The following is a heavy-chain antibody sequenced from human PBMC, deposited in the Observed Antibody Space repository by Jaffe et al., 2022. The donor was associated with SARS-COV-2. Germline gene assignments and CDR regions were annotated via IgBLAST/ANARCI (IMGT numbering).Heavy chain of an antibody. Sequence: QVQLVESGGGVVQPGRSLRLSCAASGFTLRSYGMHWVRQAPGKGLEWVAVISYDGSNKYYADSVKGRFTISRDISKNTLFLQMSSLRAEDTAVYYCANGGPGGYGVLNEWGGFDYWGQGTLVTVSS. CDR1: GFTLRSYG. J-gene: IGHJ4*02. D-gene: IGHD1-26*01. V-gene: IGHV3-30*18. CDR2: ISYDGSNK. CDR3: ANGGPGGYGVLNEWGGFDY.